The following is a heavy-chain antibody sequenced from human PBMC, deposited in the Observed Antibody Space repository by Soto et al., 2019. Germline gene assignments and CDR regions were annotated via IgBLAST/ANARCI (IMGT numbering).Heavy chain of an antibody. J-gene: IGHJ6*02. CDR2: FSTSGATR. CDR3: ARGGGGISSSWYSGNYYYYYGMDV. V-gene: IGHV3-48*02. D-gene: IGHD6-13*01. Sequence: GGSLRHSCVATVFTFSANRMNEARQAPGTGLEWVAHFSTSGATRYYAASVKGRFTISRDNAKTSLYLQMDSLRNEDTAVYYCARGGGGISSSWYSGNYYYYYGMDVWGQGT. CDR1: VFTFSANR.